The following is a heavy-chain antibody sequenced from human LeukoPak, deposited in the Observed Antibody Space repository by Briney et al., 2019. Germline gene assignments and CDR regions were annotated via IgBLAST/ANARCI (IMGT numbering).Heavy chain of an antibody. D-gene: IGHD2-2*01. CDR2: ISGSGGST. CDR3: AKPPKYQLLCNWFDP. J-gene: IGHJ5*02. CDR1: GFTFSSYA. V-gene: IGHV3-23*01. Sequence: GGSLRLSCAASGFTFSSYAMSWVRQAPGKGLEWVSAISGSGGSTYYADSVKGRFTISRDNSKNTLYLQMNSLRAEDTAVYYCAKPPKYQLLCNWFDPWGQGTLVTVSS.